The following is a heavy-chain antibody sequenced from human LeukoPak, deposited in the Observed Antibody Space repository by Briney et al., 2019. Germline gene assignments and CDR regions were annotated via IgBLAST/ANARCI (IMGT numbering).Heavy chain of an antibody. CDR1: GLTFSEYA. V-gene: IGHV3-23*01. CDR3: ARRGHYYGSGSYDDY. D-gene: IGHD3-10*01. Sequence: GGSLRLSCAASGLTFSEYAMSWVRQAPGKGLEWVSVISGSGNKEYNADSVRGRFTISRDNSKNMVYQRMNSLRAEDTAVYYYARRGHYYGSGSYDDYWGQGTLVTVSS. CDR2: ISGSGNKE. J-gene: IGHJ4*02.